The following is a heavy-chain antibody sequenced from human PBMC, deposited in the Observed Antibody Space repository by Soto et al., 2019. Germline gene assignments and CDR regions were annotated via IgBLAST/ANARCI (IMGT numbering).Heavy chain of an antibody. CDR2: IYQSGVT. D-gene: IGHD6-19*01. Sequence: SETLSLTCNMSGDSYSISTYSWSWIRQPPGKALQWIGFIYQSGVTSYNPSLASRVSISLGRSNNQCSLKLKSVTAADTAVYFCAGMPYTSGLRFDPWGPGTLVTVSS. CDR3: AGMPYTSGLRFDP. CDR1: GDSYSISTYS. V-gene: IGHV4-30-2*01. J-gene: IGHJ5*02.